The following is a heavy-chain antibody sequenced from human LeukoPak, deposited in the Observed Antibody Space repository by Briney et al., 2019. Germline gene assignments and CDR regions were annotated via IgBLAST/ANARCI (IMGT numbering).Heavy chain of an antibody. V-gene: IGHV3-30-3*01. J-gene: IGHJ4*02. Sequence: GGSLRLSGAASGFTFSSYAMPWVRQAPGKGLEGVAVISYDGSNKYYADSVKGRFTISRDNSKNTLYLQMNSLRAEDTAVYYCARDHSSGWYGGYWGQGTLVTVSS. CDR1: GFTFSSYA. CDR3: ARDHSSGWYGGY. CDR2: ISYDGSNK. D-gene: IGHD6-19*01.